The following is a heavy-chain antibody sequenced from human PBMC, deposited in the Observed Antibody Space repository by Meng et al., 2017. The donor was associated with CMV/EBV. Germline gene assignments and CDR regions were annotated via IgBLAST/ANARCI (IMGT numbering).Heavy chain of an antibody. CDR1: GYTFTGYY. CDR3: ARGQYYYDSSGYYNYFDY. CDR2: INPNSGGT. D-gene: IGHD3-22*01. J-gene: IGHJ4*02. Sequence: VQTVHSGQEVKKPGASVKVSCKASGYTFTGYYMHWVRQAPGQGLAWMGWINPNSGGTNYAQKFQGRVTMTRDTSISTAYMELSRLRSDDTAVYYCARGQYYYDSSGYYNYFDYWGQGTLVTVSS. V-gene: IGHV1-2*02.